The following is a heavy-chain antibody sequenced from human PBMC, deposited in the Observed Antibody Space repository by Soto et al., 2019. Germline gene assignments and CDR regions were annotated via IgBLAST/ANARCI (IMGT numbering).Heavy chain of an antibody. CDR3: ARETTLGGWYFDL. V-gene: IGHV3-33*01. D-gene: IGHD3-16*01. CDR2: IWYDGSNK. J-gene: IGHJ2*01. CDR1: GFTISTYG. Sequence: QVQLVESGGGVVQPGRSLTLSCAASGFTISTYGMHWVRQAPGKGLEWVAIIWYDGSNKYFGDSVKGRFTISRDNSKNTLYLQMNSLRVEDTAVYYCARETTLGGWYFDLWGRGTLVTVSS.